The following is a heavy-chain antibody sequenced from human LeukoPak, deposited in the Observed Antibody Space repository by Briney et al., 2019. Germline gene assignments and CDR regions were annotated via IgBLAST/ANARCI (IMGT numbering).Heavy chain of an antibody. CDR1: GFTFSSYG. V-gene: IGHV3-23*01. Sequence: GGSLRLSCAASGFTFSSYGMHWVRQAPGKGLEWVSAISGSGGSTYYADSVKGRFTISRDNSKNTLYLQMNSLRAEDTAVYYCAKGMIAVAVFDAFDIWGQGTMVTVSS. J-gene: IGHJ3*02. CDR3: AKGMIAVAVFDAFDI. D-gene: IGHD6-19*01. CDR2: ISGSGGST.